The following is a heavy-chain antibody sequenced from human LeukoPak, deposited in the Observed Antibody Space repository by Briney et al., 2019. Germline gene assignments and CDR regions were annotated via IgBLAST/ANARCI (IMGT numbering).Heavy chain of an antibody. J-gene: IGHJ4*02. V-gene: IGHV3-9*01. CDR1: GFTFDDYA. Sequence: GGSLRLSCAASGFTFDDYAMHWVRQAPGKGLEWVSGISWNSGSIGYADSVKGRFTISRDNAKNSLYLQMNSLRAEDTALYYCAKDPYSSGWYYFDSWGQGTLVTVSS. D-gene: IGHD6-19*01. CDR3: AKDPYSSGWYYFDS. CDR2: ISWNSGSI.